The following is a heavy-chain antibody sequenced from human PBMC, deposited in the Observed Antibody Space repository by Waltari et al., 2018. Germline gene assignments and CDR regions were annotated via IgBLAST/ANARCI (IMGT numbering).Heavy chain of an antibody. J-gene: IGHJ6*02. V-gene: IGHV1-69*08. CDR1: GGTFSSYA. D-gene: IGHD5-12*01. CDR3: ASRYSGYDFGFSYYYGMDV. Sequence: QVQLVQSGAEVKKPGSSVKVSCKASGGTFSSYAISWVRQALGTGLEWMGRVIPIFGTANNAQKFQGRGTITADKSTSTAYMELSSLRSEDTAVYYCASRYSGYDFGFSYYYGMDVWGQGTTVTVSS. CDR2: VIPIFGTA.